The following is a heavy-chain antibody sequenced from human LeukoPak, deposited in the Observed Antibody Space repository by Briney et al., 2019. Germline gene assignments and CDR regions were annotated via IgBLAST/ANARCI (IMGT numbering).Heavy chain of an antibody. J-gene: IGHJ5*02. CDR2: INPTSGST. CDR3: ARGGGGWLDP. CDR1: GYTAIDYY. D-gene: IGHD3-16*01. Sequence: ASVKVPCKASGYTAIDYYMHWVRQAPGQGLEWMGMINPTSGSTDYAQTFQGRVTMTRDTPTSVFYMEMNGLTSDDTAVYYCARGGGGWLDPWGQGTLVTVSS. V-gene: IGHV1-46*01.